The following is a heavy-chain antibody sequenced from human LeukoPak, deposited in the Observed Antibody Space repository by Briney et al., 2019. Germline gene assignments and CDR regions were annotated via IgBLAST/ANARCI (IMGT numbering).Heavy chain of an antibody. CDR1: GGTFSSYA. V-gene: IGHV1-69*05. D-gene: IGHD3-3*01. CDR2: IIPIFGTA. J-gene: IGHJ5*02. Sequence: ASVKVSCKASGGTFSSYAISWVRQAPGQGLEWMGGIIPIFGTANYAQKFQGRVTITTDESTSTAYMELSSLRSEDTAVYYCARVPAGDDFWGHWFDPWGQGTLVTVSS. CDR3: ARVPAGDDFWGHWFDP.